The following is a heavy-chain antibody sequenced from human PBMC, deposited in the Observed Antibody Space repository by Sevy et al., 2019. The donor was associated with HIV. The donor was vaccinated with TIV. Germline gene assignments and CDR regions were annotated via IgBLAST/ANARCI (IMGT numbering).Heavy chain of an antibody. D-gene: IGHD4-17*01. CDR3: ARDEFGDYDFDS. CDR1: GFPFSRHS. V-gene: IGHV3-21*01. Sequence: GGSLRLSCVASGFPFSRHSMNWVRQAPGKGLEWVSSIYSSGYIYSPDSLKGRFTISRDNAKNSVYLQMNSLRPEDTAVYYCARDEFGDYDFDSWGQGTLVTVSS. J-gene: IGHJ4*02. CDR2: IYSSGYI.